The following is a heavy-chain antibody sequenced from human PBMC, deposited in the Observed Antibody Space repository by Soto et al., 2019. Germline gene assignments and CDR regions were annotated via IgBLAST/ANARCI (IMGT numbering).Heavy chain of an antibody. CDR2: INPNNGGT. Sequence: ASVKVSCKASGYTFTKYYIHWVRLAPGQGLEYMGWINPNNGGTRHAQKFQGRVTMIRDTAISTVYMELSRLTSDDRAVYYCARKDGSTSLDYWGQGTLVTVSS. J-gene: IGHJ4*02. CDR3: ARKDGSTSLDY. V-gene: IGHV1-2*02. CDR1: GYTFTKYY.